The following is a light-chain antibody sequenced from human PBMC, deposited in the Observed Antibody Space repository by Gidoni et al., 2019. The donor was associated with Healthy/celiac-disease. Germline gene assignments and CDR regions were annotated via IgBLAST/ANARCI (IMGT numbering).Light chain of an antibody. J-gene: IGKJ2*01. Sequence: DIQMTQSPSSLSASVGDTVTITCRTSQSISSYLNWYQQKPGKAPKLLIYSTSSLQSGVPSRFSGSGSGTDFTLTISSLQPEDSATYYCQQSYTTPPYTFXXXTKLEIK. CDR3: QQSYTTPPYT. V-gene: IGKV1-39*01. CDR2: STS. CDR1: QSISSY.